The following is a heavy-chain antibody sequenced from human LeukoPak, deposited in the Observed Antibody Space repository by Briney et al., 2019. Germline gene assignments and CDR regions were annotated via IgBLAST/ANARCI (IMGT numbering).Heavy chain of an antibody. CDR3: ARISSDSISYYDH. CDR2: INSEGSTI. V-gene: IGHV3-74*01. J-gene: IGHJ4*02. CDR1: GITFSTYW. Sequence: GGSLRLSCAGSGITFSTYWMHWVRQAPGKGLVWVSRINSEGSTISYADSVKGRFTISRDNAKNTLFLQMNSLRAEETAVYYCARISSDSISYYDHWGQGTLVTVSS. D-gene: IGHD3-22*01.